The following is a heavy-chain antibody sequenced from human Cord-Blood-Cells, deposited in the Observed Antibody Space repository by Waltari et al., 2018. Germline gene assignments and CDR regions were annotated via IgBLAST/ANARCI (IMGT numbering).Heavy chain of an antibody. CDR3: ARGGDIVVVPAAIAYFQH. D-gene: IGHD2-2*02. J-gene: IGHJ1*01. V-gene: IGHV4-34*01. CDR1: GGSFSGYY. CDR2: FNHSGST. Sequence: QVQLQQWGAGLLKPSATLSLTCAVYGGSFSGYYWSCDRQPPGTGREWIGEFNHSGSTNYNPSLKSRVTISVDTSKNQFSLKLSAVTAADTAVYYCARGGDIVVVPAAIAYFQHWGQGTLVTVSS.